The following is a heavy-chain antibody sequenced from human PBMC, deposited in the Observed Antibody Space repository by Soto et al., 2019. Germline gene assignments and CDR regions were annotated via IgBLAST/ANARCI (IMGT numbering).Heavy chain of an antibody. CDR3: ARDTDGLHY. Sequence: EVQLVESGGGLVQPGGSLRLSCAASGLIFSNYKMHWVRQAPGKGRVWVSRINTDGSIIDYADSVKGRFTVSRDNAKNTLYLQMNSLRADETAVYYCARDTDGLHYWGQGTLVTVSS. CDR2: INTDGSII. J-gene: IGHJ4*02. CDR1: GLIFSNYK. V-gene: IGHV3-74*01.